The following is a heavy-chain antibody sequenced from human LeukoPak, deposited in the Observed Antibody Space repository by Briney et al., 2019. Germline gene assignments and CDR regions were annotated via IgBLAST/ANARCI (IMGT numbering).Heavy chain of an antibody. CDR2: ITSSSSYI. D-gene: IGHD4/OR15-4a*01. CDR1: GFTFSSYS. V-gene: IGHV3-21*04. CDR3: AKVSLNMVNDAFDI. J-gene: IGHJ3*02. Sequence: GGSLRLSCAASGFTFSSYSINWVRQAPGKGLEWVSSITSSSSYIYYADSVKGRFTISRDNAKNSLYLQMNSLRAEDTAMYYCAKVSLNMVNDAFDIWGQGTMVSVSS.